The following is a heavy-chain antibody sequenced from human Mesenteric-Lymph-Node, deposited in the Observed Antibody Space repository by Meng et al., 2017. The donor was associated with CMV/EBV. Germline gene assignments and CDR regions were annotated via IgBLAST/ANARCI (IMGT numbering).Heavy chain of an antibody. D-gene: IGHD3-3*01. CDR1: GGTFSSYA. Sequence: SVKVSCKASGGTFSSYATSWVRQAPGQGLEWMGGIITFFGTANHAQKFPGRVTITTDESTSTAYMELSSLRSEDTAVYYCARATSGVWSGDYYYYYYVMDVWGQGTTVTVSS. CDR3: ARATSGVWSGDYYYYYYVMDV. J-gene: IGHJ6*02. CDR2: IITFFGTA. V-gene: IGHV1-69*05.